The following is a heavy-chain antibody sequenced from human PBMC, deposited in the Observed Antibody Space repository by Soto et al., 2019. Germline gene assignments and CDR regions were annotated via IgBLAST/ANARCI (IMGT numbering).Heavy chain of an antibody. CDR2: IHYRGTT. Sequence: SETLSLTCTVAGGSISSYYWTWIRQPPEKGLEWIGYIHYRGTTNYNPSLKSRVTMSVDTSKNQISMKLNSMTAADTAAYYCARIAAAGTDAFDIWGQGTRGTVSS. CDR1: GGSISSYY. D-gene: IGHD6-13*01. CDR3: ARIAAAGTDAFDI. V-gene: IGHV4-59*08. J-gene: IGHJ3*02.